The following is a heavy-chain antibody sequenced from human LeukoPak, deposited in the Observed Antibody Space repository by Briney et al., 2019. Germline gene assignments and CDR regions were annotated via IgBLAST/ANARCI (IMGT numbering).Heavy chain of an antibody. CDR3: GKSAPSGFDP. CDR1: GYTFTVFY. J-gene: IGHJ5*02. CDR2: INPNSGGT. Sequence: ASVKVSCKTSGYTFTVFYIHWVRQAPGQGLEWMGRINPNSGGTNFAQTFQGRVTMTRDTSITTAYMELSRLRSDDTAVYYCGKSAPSGFDPWGQGTLVTVSS. V-gene: IGHV1-2*06.